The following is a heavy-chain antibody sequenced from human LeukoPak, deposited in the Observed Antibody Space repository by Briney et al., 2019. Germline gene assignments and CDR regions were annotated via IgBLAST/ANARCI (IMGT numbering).Heavy chain of an antibody. V-gene: IGHV3-23*01. CDR1: GFTFSSYA. J-gene: IGHJ3*02. CDR3: AKHSSGWYGDAFHI. D-gene: IGHD6-19*01. Sequence: GGSLRRSCAASGFTFSSYALSWVRQAPGKGLEWVSAISGSGGSTNFADSVKGRFTISRDNSKNTLYLQMNSLRAEDTALCYCAKHSSGWYGDAFHIWGHGTMVGVSS. CDR2: ISGSGGST.